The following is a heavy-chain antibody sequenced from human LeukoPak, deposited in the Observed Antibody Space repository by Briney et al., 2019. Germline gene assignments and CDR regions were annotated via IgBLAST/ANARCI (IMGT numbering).Heavy chain of an antibody. D-gene: IGHD5-24*01. CDR3: ARAFLFPALPFSRRRGSLNMDV. CDR2: INPSGGST. Sequence: ASVKVSCKASGYTFTSYYMHWVRQAPGQGREWMGIINPSGGSTSYAQKFQGIVTMTRDMSTSTVYMELRSLRSEDTAVYYCARAFLFPALPFSRRRGSLNMDVWGKGTTVTVSS. J-gene: IGHJ6*03. V-gene: IGHV1-46*01. CDR1: GYTFTSYY.